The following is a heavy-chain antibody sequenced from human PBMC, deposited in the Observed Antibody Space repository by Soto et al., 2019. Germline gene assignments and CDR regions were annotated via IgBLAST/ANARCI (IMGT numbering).Heavy chain of an antibody. Sequence: QVQLVESRGGVVQPGRSLRLSCAASGFTFSNYGMHWVRQAPGKGLEWVAVIWYDGSEKYYADSVKGRFTISRDNSKNMLYLQMNSLRAEDTAVYYCARGRGAFDPWGQGTLVTVSS. CDR2: IWYDGSEK. D-gene: IGHD3-10*01. CDR3: ARGRGAFDP. V-gene: IGHV3-33*01. CDR1: GFTFSNYG. J-gene: IGHJ5*02.